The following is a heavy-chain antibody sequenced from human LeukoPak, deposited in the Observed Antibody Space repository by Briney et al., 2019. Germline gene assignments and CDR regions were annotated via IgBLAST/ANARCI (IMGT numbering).Heavy chain of an antibody. CDR1: GGSIGSSSYY. CDR3: ARVCDVVVPAAYWFDP. CDR2: IFYSEST. J-gene: IGHJ5*02. V-gene: IGHV4-39*07. D-gene: IGHD2-2*01. Sequence: PSETLSLTCTVSGGSIGSSSYYWGWIRQPPGKGLEWIGTIFYSESTYSNPSLKSRVTISVDTSKNQFSLKLSSVTAADTAVYYCARVCDVVVPAAYWFDPWGQGTLVTVSS.